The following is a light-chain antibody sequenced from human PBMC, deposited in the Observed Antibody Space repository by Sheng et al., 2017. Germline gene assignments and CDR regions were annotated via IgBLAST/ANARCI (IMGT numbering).Light chain of an antibody. CDR3: SSNVGSNSIV. Sequence: QSALTQPASVSGSPGQSITISCTGTSSDVGGYNYVSWYQQHPGKAPKLMIYDVSKRPSGVPDRFSGSKSGNTASLTVSGLQAEDEAEYYCSSNVGSNSIVFGGGTKLTVL. V-gene: IGLV2-8*01. CDR2: DVS. CDR1: SSDVGGYNY. J-gene: IGLJ2*01.